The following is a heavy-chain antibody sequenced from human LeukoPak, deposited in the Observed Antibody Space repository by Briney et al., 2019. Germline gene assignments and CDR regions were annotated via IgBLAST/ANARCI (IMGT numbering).Heavy chain of an antibody. CDR2: VYYTGST. Sequence: PSETLSLTCSVSGGSVSNYYWSWIRQPPGKGLEWIGYVYYTGSTNYNPSLKSRVTMFEDKSKNQFSLRLYSVTVADTTVYYCARHFAYSSSSYFDYWGQGSLVTVSS. CDR1: GGSVSNYY. CDR3: ARHFAYSSSSYFDY. J-gene: IGHJ4*02. D-gene: IGHD6-6*01. V-gene: IGHV4-59*08.